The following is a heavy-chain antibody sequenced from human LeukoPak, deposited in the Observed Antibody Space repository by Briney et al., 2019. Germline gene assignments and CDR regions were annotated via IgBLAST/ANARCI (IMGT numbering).Heavy chain of an antibody. D-gene: IGHD3-10*01. CDR2: IYHSGST. CDR1: GGSISSGGYY. Sequence: SQTLSLTCTVSGGSISSGGYYWSWIRQPPGKGLEWIGYIYHSGSTYYNPSLKSRVTISVDTSKNQFSLNLNSVTAADTAVYYCARGAYGSGSRYFDYWGQGTLVTVSS. J-gene: IGHJ4*02. V-gene: IGHV4-30-2*01. CDR3: ARGAYGSGSRYFDY.